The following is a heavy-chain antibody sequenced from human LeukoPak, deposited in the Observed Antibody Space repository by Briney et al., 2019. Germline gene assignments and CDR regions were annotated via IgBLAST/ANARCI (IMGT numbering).Heavy chain of an antibody. J-gene: IGHJ4*02. CDR1: RGSIRSYY. CDR3: AGSNGLVTTILPDY. D-gene: IGHD2-21*02. CDR2: IYYGGHA. Sequence: PSETLSLTCTVSRGSIRSYYWSWIRQAPGTGLEWIGYIYYGGHAVYNPSLKSRLSISLDTSKSQFSLNLNSVTTADTAVYYCAGSNGLVTTILPDYWGQGTLVTV. V-gene: IGHV4-59*01.